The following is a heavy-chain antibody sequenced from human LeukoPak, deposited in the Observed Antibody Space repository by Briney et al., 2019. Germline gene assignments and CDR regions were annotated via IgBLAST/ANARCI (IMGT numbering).Heavy chain of an antibody. CDR2: IYYSGST. J-gene: IGHJ4*02. CDR1: GGSISSYY. CDR3: ARVGGIAVAGTSYDFDY. Sequence: SETLSLTCTVSGGSISSYYWSWIRQPPGKGLEWIGYIYYSGSTYYNPSLKSRVTISVDTSKNQFSLKLSSVTAADTAVYYCARVGGIAVAGTSYDFDYWGQGTLVTVSS. V-gene: IGHV4-59*08. D-gene: IGHD6-19*01.